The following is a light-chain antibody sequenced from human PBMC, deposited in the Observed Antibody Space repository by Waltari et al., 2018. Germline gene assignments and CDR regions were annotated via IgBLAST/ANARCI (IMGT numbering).Light chain of an antibody. J-gene: IGLJ2*01. V-gene: IGLV2-8*01. CDR2: EVS. CDR3: SSYAGNHVV. Sequence: QSALTQPPSASGSPGQSVTISCTGTSSDVGAHHFASWYQQHPGKAPKLMIYEVSKRPSGVPDLFSGSKSGNTASLTVSGLQPEDEADYYCSSYAGNHVVFGGGTKLTVL. CDR1: SSDVGAHHF.